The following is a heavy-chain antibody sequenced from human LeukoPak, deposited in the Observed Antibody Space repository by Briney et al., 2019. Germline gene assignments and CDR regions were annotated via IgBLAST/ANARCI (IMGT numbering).Heavy chain of an antibody. J-gene: IGHJ4*02. CDR2: ISSSSSTI. CDR3: ARDYYDSSGGLFGY. CDR1: GFTFSSYS. V-gene: IGHV3-48*01. Sequence: PGGSLRLSCAASGFTFSSYSMNWVRQAPGKGLEWVSYISSSSSTIYYADSVKGRFTISRDNAKNSLYLQMNSLRAEDTAVYYCARDYYDSSGGLFGYWGQGTLVTVSS. D-gene: IGHD3-22*01.